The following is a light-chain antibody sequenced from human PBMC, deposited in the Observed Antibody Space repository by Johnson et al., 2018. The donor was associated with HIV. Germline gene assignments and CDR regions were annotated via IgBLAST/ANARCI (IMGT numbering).Light chain of an antibody. V-gene: IGLV1-51*02. CDR3: ATWDSSLSPRGV. CDR2: ENN. CDR1: SSNFGNNY. J-gene: IGLJ1*01. Sequence: QSVLTQPPSVSAAPGQKVTISCSTNSSNFGNNYISWYQQIPGTAPKLLIYENNKRPSGIPDRFSGSKSGTSATLGITGLQTGDEADYYCATWDSSLSPRGVFGTGTKVTVL.